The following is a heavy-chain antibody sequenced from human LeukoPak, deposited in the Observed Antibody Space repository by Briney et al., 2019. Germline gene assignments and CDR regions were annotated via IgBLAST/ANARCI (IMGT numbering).Heavy chain of an antibody. CDR2: IKPDGSEK. J-gene: IGHJ4*02. Sequence: PGGSLRLSCAPSGFTFSTYWMDWVRQAPGKGLEWVANIKPDGSEKYYVDSVKGRFTISRDNAKNSLYLQINSLRVEDTAVYYCARDKYGAYSDSWGQGTLVTVSS. D-gene: IGHD4-17*01. V-gene: IGHV3-7*04. CDR1: GFTFSTYW. CDR3: ARDKYGAYSDS.